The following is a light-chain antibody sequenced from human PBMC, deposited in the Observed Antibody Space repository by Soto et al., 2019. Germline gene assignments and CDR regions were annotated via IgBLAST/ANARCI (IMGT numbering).Light chain of an antibody. CDR2: DVS. CDR1: SSDVGGYNY. CDR3: RSYTSSSTLV. Sequence: QSALTQPASVSGSPGQSITISCTGTSSDVGGYNYVSWYQQHPGKAPKLRIYDVSNRPSGVSNRFSGSKSGNTASLTISGLQAEDEADYYCRSYTSSSTLVFGTGTKVTVL. V-gene: IGLV2-14*01. J-gene: IGLJ1*01.